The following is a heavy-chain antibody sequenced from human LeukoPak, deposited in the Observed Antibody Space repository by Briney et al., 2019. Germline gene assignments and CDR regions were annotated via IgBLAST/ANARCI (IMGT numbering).Heavy chain of an antibody. Sequence: GGSLRPSCAASGFTFSAYWMSWVRQAPGKGLEWVAHIKGDGSEKYSVDSVKGRFTISRDNAKSSLYLQMNSLRAEDTALYYCARGGFGYVYFDYWGQGSLVTVSS. J-gene: IGHJ4*02. CDR1: GFTFSAYW. V-gene: IGHV3-7*01. CDR2: IKGDGSEK. D-gene: IGHD2-8*01. CDR3: ARGGFGYVYFDY.